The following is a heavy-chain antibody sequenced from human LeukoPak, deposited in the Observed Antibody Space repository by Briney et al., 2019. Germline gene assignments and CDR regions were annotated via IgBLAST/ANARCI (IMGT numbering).Heavy chain of an antibody. Sequence: PGGSLRLSCAASGFTFSSYWMSWVRQAPGKGLEWVANIKQDGSEKYYADSVKGRFTISRDNAKNSLYLQMNSLRAEDTAVYYCARFRVLGVIIPFDYWGQGTLVTVSS. CDR2: IKQDGSEK. CDR1: GFTFSSYW. CDR3: ARFRVLGVIIPFDY. V-gene: IGHV3-7*01. D-gene: IGHD3-10*01. J-gene: IGHJ4*02.